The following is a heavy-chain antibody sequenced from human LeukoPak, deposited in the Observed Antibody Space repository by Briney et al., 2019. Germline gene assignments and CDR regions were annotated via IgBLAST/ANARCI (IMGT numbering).Heavy chain of an antibody. V-gene: IGHV3-30-3*01. CDR2: ISYDGSNK. J-gene: IGHJ3*02. CDR3: ARPHYYDSSCYVI. D-gene: IGHD3-22*01. CDR1: GFTFSSYA. Sequence: GGSLRLSCAASGFTFSSYAMHWVRQAPGKGLEWVAVISYDGSNKYYADAVKGRFTISRDNSKNTLYLQMNSLRAEDTAVYYCARPHYYDSSCYVIWGQGTMVTVSS.